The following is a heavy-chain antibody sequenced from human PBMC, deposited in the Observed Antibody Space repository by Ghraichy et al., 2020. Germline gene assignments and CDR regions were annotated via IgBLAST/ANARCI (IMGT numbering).Heavy chain of an antibody. Sequence: GGSLRLFCAASGFTFDDYAMHWVRQAPGKGLEWVSGISWNSGSIGYADSVKGRFTISRDNAKNSLYLQMNSLRAEDTALYYCAKDMGQWLGGGTPGMDVWGQGTTVTVSS. CDR1: GFTFDDYA. V-gene: IGHV3-9*01. D-gene: IGHD6-19*01. CDR3: AKDMGQWLGGGTPGMDV. CDR2: ISWNSGSI. J-gene: IGHJ6*02.